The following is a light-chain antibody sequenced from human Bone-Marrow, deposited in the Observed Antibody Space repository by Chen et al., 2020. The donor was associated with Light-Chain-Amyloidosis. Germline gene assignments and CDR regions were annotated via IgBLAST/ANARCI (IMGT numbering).Light chain of an antibody. CDR2: RDT. CDR3: QSADSSGTYEVI. J-gene: IGLJ2*01. Sequence: SYELTQPPSVSVYPGQTARITCSGDDLPTKYAYWYQQKPGQAPVLVIHRDTERPSGISERVSGSSSGTTATLTISGVQVEDEADYHCQSADSSGTYEVIFGGGTKLTVL. V-gene: IGLV3-25*03. CDR1: DLPTKY.